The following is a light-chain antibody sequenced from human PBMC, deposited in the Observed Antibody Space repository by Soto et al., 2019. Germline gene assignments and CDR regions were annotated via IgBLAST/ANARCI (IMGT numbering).Light chain of an antibody. Sequence: EIVLTQSPGTLSLSPGERATLSCRASQSIRSNYLAWYQQKPGQAPRLLIYGASTRATDMSGTFSGRGSGTEFTLTINNLRPEDFAVYYCQQYRGWPRTFGQGTKVEIK. CDR3: QQYRGWPRT. V-gene: IGKV3-20*01. CDR2: GAS. J-gene: IGKJ1*01. CDR1: QSIRSNY.